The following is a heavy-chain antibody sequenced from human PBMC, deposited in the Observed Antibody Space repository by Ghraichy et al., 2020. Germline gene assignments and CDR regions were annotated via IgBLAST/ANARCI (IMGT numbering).Heavy chain of an antibody. Sequence: SETLSLTCTVSGGSISSSSYYWGWIRQPPGKGLEWIGSIYYSGSTYYNPSLKSRVTISVDTSKNQFSLKLSSVTAADTAVYYCARHYFGNYYDSSGYPDYWGQGTLVTVSS. V-gene: IGHV4-39*01. CDR2: IYYSGST. J-gene: IGHJ4*02. CDR1: GGSISSSSYY. CDR3: ARHYFGNYYDSSGYPDY. D-gene: IGHD3-22*01.